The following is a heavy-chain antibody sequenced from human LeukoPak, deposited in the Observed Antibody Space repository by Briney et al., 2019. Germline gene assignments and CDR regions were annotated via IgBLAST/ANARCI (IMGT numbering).Heavy chain of an antibody. J-gene: IGHJ5*02. CDR2: ISYDGSNK. D-gene: IGHD1-26*01. CDR1: GFTFSSYA. CDR3: ARGFAGSYWGGWFDP. V-gene: IGHV3-30-3*01. Sequence: GGSLRLSCAASGFTFSSYAMHWVRQAPGKGLEWVAVISYDGSNKYYADSVKGRFTISRDNSKNTLYLQMNSLRAEDTAVYYCARGFAGSYWGGWFDPWGQGTLVTVSS.